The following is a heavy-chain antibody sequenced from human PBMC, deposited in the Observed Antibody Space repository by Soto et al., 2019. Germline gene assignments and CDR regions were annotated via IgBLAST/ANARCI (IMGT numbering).Heavy chain of an antibody. CDR2: ISGSGGST. V-gene: IGHV3-23*01. D-gene: IGHD2-21*01. J-gene: IGHJ2*01. CDR3: AKTSIYLSWYFDL. CDR1: GFTFSSYA. Sequence: EVQLLESGGGLVQPGGSLRLSCAASGFTFSSYAMSWVRQAPGKGLEWVSAISGSGGSTYYADSVKGRFTISRDNSKNTLYLQINSLRAEDTAVYYCAKTSIYLSWYFDLWGRGTLVTVSS.